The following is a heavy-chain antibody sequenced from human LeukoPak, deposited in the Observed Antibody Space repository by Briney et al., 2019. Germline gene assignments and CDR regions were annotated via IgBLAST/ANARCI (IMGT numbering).Heavy chain of an antibody. CDR1: GGSFSGYY. Sequence: SETLSLTCAVYGGSFSGYYWSWIRQPPGKGLEWIGEINHSGSTNYNPSLRSRVTISVDTSKNQFSLRLSSVTAADTAVYYCASLPLRYYDFWSGYYPPAYWGQGTPVTVSS. J-gene: IGHJ4*02. CDR2: INHSGST. D-gene: IGHD3-3*01. V-gene: IGHV4-34*01. CDR3: ASLPLRYYDFWSGYYPPAY.